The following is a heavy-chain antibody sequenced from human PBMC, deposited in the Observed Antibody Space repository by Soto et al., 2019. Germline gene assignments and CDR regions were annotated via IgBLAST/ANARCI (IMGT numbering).Heavy chain of an antibody. CDR2: IYYSGST. Sequence: LLLSYTVACVSSGSGGCYWSWIRQHPDKVLEWIEYIYYSGSTYYNPSLKSRVTLSVDTSKNQSSLRLSSVTAADTAIYYCATRITVFGLLIPPFDPWGQGTPVTGSS. CDR3: ATRITVFGLLIPPFDP. D-gene: IGHD3-3*01. CDR1: CVSSGSGGCY. J-gene: IGHJ5*02. V-gene: IGHV4-31*03.